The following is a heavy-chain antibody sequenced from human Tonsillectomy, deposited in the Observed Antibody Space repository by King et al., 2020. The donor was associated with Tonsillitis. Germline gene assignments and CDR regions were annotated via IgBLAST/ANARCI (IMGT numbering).Heavy chain of an antibody. V-gene: IGHV4-39*01. CDR3: ARYVSGSFDY. J-gene: IGHJ4*02. CDR1: GGSISSSDHY. D-gene: IGHD1-26*01. CDR2: MDYSGNI. Sequence: LQLQESGPGVVKPSETLSLTCTVSGGSISSSDHYWAWIRQPPGKGLEWIGYMDYSGNIFNNPSLKSRITISGGTSENRFSRKLSSVTAADTAVYFCARYVSGSFDYWGQGALVTVS.